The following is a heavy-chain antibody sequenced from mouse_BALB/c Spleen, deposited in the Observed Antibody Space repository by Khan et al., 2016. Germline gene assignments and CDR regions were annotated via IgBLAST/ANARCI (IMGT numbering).Heavy chain of an antibody. J-gene: IGHJ2*01. D-gene: IGHD2-3*01. CDR3: ARSGYYDY. Sequence: VQLQQSGPELVKPGASLKISCKASGYSFTGYTMNWVKQSHGAKLEWIGLISPYNGDTSYNQRFTGKATLTVDKSSSTAYMELLSLTSEDSAVXYCARSGYYDYWGQGTTLTVSS. V-gene: IGHV1-26*01. CDR2: ISPYNGDT. CDR1: GYSFTGYT.